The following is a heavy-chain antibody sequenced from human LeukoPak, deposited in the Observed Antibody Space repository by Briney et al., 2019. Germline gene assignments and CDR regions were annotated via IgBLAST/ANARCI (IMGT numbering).Heavy chain of an antibody. V-gene: IGHV4-59*01. CDR3: ARVRFYDTTGYSTSYYLDY. CDR1: GGPTMASY. J-gene: IGHJ4*02. CDR2: THYSGTG. Sequence: PSETLSLTCAVSGGPTMASYWSWIRQPPGKGLEWIGYTHYSGTGNYNPSLKSRVTISIGTSKNRFSLRLTSVTAADTAVYYCARVRFYDTTGYSTSYYLDYWGQGALVTVSS. D-gene: IGHD3-22*01.